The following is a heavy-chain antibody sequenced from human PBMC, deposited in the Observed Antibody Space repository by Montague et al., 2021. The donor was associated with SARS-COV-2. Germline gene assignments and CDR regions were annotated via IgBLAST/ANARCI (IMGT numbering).Heavy chain of an antibody. CDR3: ARERSYLYWYFDL. Sequence: SETLSLTCAVSAGSIRDYYWSWIRQPAGKGLEWIGRIYTTGSSDYSPSLQSRVTMSVDTFKNQVSLRLISVTAADTALYYCARERSYLYWYFDLWGRGTLVTVSS. CDR2: IYTTGSS. V-gene: IGHV4-4*07. J-gene: IGHJ2*01. CDR1: AGSIRDYY.